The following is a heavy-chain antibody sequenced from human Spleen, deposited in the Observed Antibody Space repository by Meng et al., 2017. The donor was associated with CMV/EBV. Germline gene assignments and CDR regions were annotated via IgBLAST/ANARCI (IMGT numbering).Heavy chain of an antibody. Sequence: ASVKVSCKASGYTFTDHYLHWVRQAPGQGLEWMGWINPNSGGTNYAQKFQGRVTMTRDTSISTAYMELSRLRSDDTAVYYCARGPGGGSGSYVWFDYWGQGTLVTVSS. CDR3: ARGPGGGSGSYVWFDY. J-gene: IGHJ4*02. CDR2: INPNSGGT. D-gene: IGHD1-26*01. CDR1: GYTFTDHY. V-gene: IGHV1-2*02.